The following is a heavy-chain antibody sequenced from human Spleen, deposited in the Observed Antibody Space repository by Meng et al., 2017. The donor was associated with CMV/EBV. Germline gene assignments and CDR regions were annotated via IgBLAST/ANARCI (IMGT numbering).Heavy chain of an antibody. CDR1: YMCTGYF. CDR3: ARVDALGYCTGGGCYSVF. CDR2: ITPNSGNT. Sequence: YMCTGYFIHWVRQAPGQGLEWMGWITPNSGNTNYAQNFQGRVAMTTDTSISTAYMELSSLTYDDTAVYFCARVDALGYCTGGGCYSVFWGQGTLVTVSS. V-gene: IGHV1-2*02. J-gene: IGHJ4*02. D-gene: IGHD2-15*01.